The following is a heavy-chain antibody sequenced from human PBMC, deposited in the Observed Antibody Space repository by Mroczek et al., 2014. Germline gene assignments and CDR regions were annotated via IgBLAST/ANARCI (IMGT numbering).Heavy chain of an antibody. D-gene: IGHD6-19*01. CDR2: INHSGST. CDR1: GGSFSGYY. Sequence: VQLLESGAGLLKPSETLSLTCAVYGGSFSGYYWSWIRQPPGKGLEWIGEINHSGSTNYNPSLKSRVTISVDTSKNQFSLKLSSVTAADTAVYYCARRGYSSGWYVPFDYWGQGTLVTVSS. J-gene: IGHJ4*02. V-gene: IGHV4-34*01. CDR3: ARRGYSSGWYVPFDY.